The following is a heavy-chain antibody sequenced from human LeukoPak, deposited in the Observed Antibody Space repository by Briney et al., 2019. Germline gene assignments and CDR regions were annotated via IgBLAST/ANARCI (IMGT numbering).Heavy chain of an antibody. Sequence: PSETLSLTCTVPDGSISNYFRSWIRQPPGKGLEWMGYIYYTGMTNSNPSLKSRVTISMDTSKNQFSLNLRSVTAADTAIYYCARHGRMVIMSKFSTGIDQWGQGTLVTVSS. D-gene: IGHD2-8*01. V-gene: IGHV4-59*08. J-gene: IGHJ4*02. CDR3: ARHGRMVIMSKFSTGIDQ. CDR2: IYYTGMT. CDR1: DGSISNYF.